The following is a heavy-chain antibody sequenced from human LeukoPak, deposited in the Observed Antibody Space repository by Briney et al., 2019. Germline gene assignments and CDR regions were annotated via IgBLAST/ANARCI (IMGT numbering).Heavy chain of an antibody. V-gene: IGHV3-11*01. Sequence: GGSLRLSCAASGFTFSDYYMSWIRQAPGKGLEWVSYISSSGSTIYYADSVKGRFTISRDNAKNSLYLQMNGLRAEDTAVYYCAKSVRVYYYDSSGYNYWGQGTLVTVSS. D-gene: IGHD3-22*01. CDR1: GFTFSDYY. CDR3: AKSVRVYYYDSSGYNY. J-gene: IGHJ4*02. CDR2: ISSSGSTI.